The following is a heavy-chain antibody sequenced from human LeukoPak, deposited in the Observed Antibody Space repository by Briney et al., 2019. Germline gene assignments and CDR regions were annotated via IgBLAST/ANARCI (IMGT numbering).Heavy chain of an antibody. CDR3: ARGEVTVTTTLLYYYYGMDV. CDR1: GYTFTSYY. D-gene: IGHD4-17*01. Sequence: ASVKVSCKASGYTFTSYYMHWVRQAPGQGLEWMGWINPNSGGTSSAQKFQGWVTMTRDTSISTAYMELSRLRSDDTAVYYCARGEVTVTTTLLYYYYGMDVWGQGTTVTVSS. CDR2: INPNSGGT. V-gene: IGHV1-2*04. J-gene: IGHJ6*02.